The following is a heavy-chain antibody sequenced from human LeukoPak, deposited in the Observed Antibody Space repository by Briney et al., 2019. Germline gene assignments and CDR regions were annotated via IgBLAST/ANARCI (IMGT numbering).Heavy chain of an antibody. Sequence: PSKLLSPSGAEPGGAIRSCYRSWIRQPPGKGLKWIGYIYYSGSTSYNPSLKSRVTISVDTSKNQFSLKLSSVTAADTAVYYCARGYTYYDFWSGSYYYYMDVWGKGTTVTVSS. D-gene: IGHD3-3*01. CDR3: ARGYTYYDFWSGSYYYYMDV. J-gene: IGHJ6*03. V-gene: IGHV4-59*01. CDR1: GGAIRSCY. CDR2: IYYSGST.